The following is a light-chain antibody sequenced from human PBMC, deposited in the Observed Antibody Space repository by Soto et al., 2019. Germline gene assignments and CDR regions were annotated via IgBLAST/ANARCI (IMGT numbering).Light chain of an antibody. CDR1: QSVSSSY. J-gene: IGKJ5*01. Sequence: EIVLTQSPGTLSLSLGERATLSCRASQSVSSSYLAWYQQTPGQAPSLLIYGACSRATGSPDRFSGSGSGTDFTLTISRLEPEDFAVYYCQQYGSSPITLGQGTRLEIK. CDR3: QQYGSSPIT. V-gene: IGKV3-20*01. CDR2: GAC.